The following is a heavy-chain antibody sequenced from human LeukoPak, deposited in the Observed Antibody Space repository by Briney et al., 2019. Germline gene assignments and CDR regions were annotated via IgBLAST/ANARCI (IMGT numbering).Heavy chain of an antibody. D-gene: IGHD6-6*01. CDR3: ARAEIAAYFDC. Sequence: PSETLSLTCTVSGGSISSYYWSWIRQPPGKGLEWIGYIYYSGSTNYNPSLKSRVTISVDTSKNQFSLKLSSVTAADTAVYYCARAEIAAYFDCWGQGTLVTVSS. V-gene: IGHV4-59*01. J-gene: IGHJ4*02. CDR2: IYYSGST. CDR1: GGSISSYY.